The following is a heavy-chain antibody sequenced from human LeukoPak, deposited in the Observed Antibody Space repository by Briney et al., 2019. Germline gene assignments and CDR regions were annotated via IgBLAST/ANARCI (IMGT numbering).Heavy chain of an antibody. CDR3: ARAISSGWDSYFDY. D-gene: IGHD6-19*01. J-gene: IGHJ4*02. Sequence: GASVKVSCKASGYTFTSNGISWVRQAPGQGLEWMGWISAYNGNTNYAQKLQGRVTMTTDTSTSTAYMELRSLRSDDTAVYYCARAISSGWDSYFDYWGQGTLVTVSS. CDR1: GYTFTSNG. V-gene: IGHV1-18*01. CDR2: ISAYNGNT.